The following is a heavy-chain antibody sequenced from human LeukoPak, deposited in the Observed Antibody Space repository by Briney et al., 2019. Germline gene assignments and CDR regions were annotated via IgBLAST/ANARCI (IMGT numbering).Heavy chain of an antibody. V-gene: IGHV3-66*01. CDR3: ARVAYYRVTMDQITDAFDI. J-gene: IGHJ3*02. CDR1: GFTVSSNY. CDR2: IYSDGAT. Sequence: PGGSLRLSCAASGFTVSSNYMAWVRQAPGKGLECVSFIYSDGATKYADSVRGRFIISRDNSKSTLFLQMNSLRAEDTALYYCARVAYYRVTMDQITDAFDIWGRGTVVTVSS. D-gene: IGHD4/OR15-4a*01.